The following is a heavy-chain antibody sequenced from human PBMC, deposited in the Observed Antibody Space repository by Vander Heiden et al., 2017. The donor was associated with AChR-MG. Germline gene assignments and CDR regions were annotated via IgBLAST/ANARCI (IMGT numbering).Heavy chain of an antibody. D-gene: IGHD6-19*01. Sequence: QVQLVQSGAEVKKPGASVTVSCKASGYTFSSYDINWVRQATGQGREWMGWMNPNSANKGYAQKFKGRVTMTRNTSISTAYMERSSMRSEETAVYYCARGGSDSVSSGGSRRGWFDPWGQGTLVTVSS. V-gene: IGHV1-8*01. CDR3: ARGGSDSVSSGGSRRGWFDP. J-gene: IGHJ5*02. CDR2: MNPNSANK. CDR1: GYTFSSYD.